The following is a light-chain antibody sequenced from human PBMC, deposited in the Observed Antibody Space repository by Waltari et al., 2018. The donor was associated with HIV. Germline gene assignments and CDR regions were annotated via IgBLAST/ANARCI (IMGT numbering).Light chain of an antibody. J-gene: IGKJ2*01. Sequence: IVLTQTPLSPPVTLGQPASIPCRSSLTIEHTDGDSYMSWLHQRPGQPPRLLMYKNFNRFSAVPDRLSGSGAGTDFTLKISRVEAEDAGVYYCMQATQIPLTFGQGTKLEI. V-gene: IGKV2-24*01. CDR3: MQATQIPLT. CDR1: LTIEHTDGDSY. CDR2: KNF.